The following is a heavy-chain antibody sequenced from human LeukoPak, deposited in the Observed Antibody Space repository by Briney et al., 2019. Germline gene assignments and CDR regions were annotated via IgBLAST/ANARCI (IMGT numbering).Heavy chain of an antibody. Sequence: SQTLSLTCAISGDTVSSKRAAWNWIRQSPLRGLEWLGRTFYRSKWNNDYAVSVKGRITIKPDTSKSQFSLQLNSVTPEDTAVYYCAHLRTGTSDVFDIWGQGTKVTVSS. D-gene: IGHD2-8*02. CDR2: TFYRSKWNN. J-gene: IGHJ3*02. V-gene: IGHV6-1*01. CDR3: AHLRTGTSDVFDI. CDR1: GDTVSSKRAA.